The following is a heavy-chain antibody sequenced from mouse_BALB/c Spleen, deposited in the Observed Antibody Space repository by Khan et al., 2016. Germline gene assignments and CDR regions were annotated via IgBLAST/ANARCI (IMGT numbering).Heavy chain of an antibody. Sequence: EVQLQESGTVLARPGASVKMSCKASDYSFTSYLIHWVKQRPGQGLEWIGDIYPGNSDTRYNQKFKDKAKLTSGTSASTAYMELSSLTNEDSAVDYCTRGGFSSFAYWGQGTLVTVSA. CDR2: IYPGNSDT. J-gene: IGHJ3*01. V-gene: IGHV1-5*01. D-gene: IGHD1-3*01. CDR3: TRGGFSSFAY. CDR1: DYSFTSYL.